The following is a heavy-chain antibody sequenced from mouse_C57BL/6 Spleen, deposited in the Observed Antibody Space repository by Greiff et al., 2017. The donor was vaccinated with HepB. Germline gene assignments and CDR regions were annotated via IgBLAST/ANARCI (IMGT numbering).Heavy chain of an antibody. CDR2: INYDGSST. CDR1: GFTFSDYY. Sequence: EVKLMESEGGLVQPGRSMKLSCTASGFTFSDYYMAWVRQVPEKGLEWVANINYDGSSTYYLDSLKSRFIISRDNAKNILYLQMSSLKSEDTATYYCARDTDDYDGYFDVWGTGTTVTVSS. D-gene: IGHD2-4*01. J-gene: IGHJ1*03. V-gene: IGHV5-16*01. CDR3: ARDTDDYDGYFDV.